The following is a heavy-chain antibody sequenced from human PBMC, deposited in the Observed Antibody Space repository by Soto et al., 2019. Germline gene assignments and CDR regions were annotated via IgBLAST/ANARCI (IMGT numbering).Heavy chain of an antibody. CDR1: GGSISNGGYH. D-gene: IGHD3-10*01. CDR2: VYHTGHA. Sequence: QVQLQESGPGLVKPSETLTLTCTVSGGSISNGGYHWTWIRLSPGKGLEWIGYVYHTGHADYNPSLKGRLSISLNTSMNPFSLNLNPPTAADTALYYCTREQGLGASMVRGARWFDPWGQGIMVTVSS. V-gene: IGHV4-31*03. J-gene: IGHJ5*02. CDR3: TREQGLGASMVRGARWFDP.